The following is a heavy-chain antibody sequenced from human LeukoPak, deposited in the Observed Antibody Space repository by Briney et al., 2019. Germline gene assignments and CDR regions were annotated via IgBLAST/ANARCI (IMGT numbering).Heavy chain of an antibody. CDR3: ARGGLVVITRTDAFDI. Sequence: GGSLRLSCAASGFTVSSNYMSWVRQAPGKGLEWVSVIYSGGSTYYADSVKGRFTISRDNAKNPLYLQMNSLRAEDTAVYYCARGGLVVITRTDAFDIWGQGTMVTVSS. J-gene: IGHJ3*02. CDR1: GFTVSSNY. D-gene: IGHD3-22*01. CDR2: IYSGGST. V-gene: IGHV3-53*01.